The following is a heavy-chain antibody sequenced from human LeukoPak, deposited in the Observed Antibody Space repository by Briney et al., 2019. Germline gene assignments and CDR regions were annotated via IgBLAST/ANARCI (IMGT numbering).Heavy chain of an antibody. CDR3: AREDDWNQLFDY. V-gene: IGHV4-59*01. J-gene: IGHJ4*02. Sequence: SETLSLTXTVSGGSISSYYWSWIRQPPGKGVEWIGYIYYSGSTNYNPSLKSRVTISVDTSKNQFSLKLSSVTAADTAVYYCAREDDWNQLFDYWGQGTLVTVSS. CDR1: GGSISSYY. D-gene: IGHD1-1*01. CDR2: IYYSGST.